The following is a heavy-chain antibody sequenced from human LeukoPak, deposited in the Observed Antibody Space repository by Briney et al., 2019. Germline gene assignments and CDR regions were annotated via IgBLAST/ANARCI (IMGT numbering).Heavy chain of an antibody. CDR2: IWYDVSNK. D-gene: IGHD4-23*01. CDR3: EVWDYGGNSYGMDV. CDR1: VLTFTSYV. V-gene: IGHV3-33*01. Sequence: GGSLRLSCAVSVLTFTSYVMHWVRQAPGNGLGGVGGIWYDVSNKYYADSMTGRFTISRNNVKTTKHLQMISLSSEDTAVYYCEVWDYGGNSYGMDVWGQGTSVTVSS. J-gene: IGHJ6*02.